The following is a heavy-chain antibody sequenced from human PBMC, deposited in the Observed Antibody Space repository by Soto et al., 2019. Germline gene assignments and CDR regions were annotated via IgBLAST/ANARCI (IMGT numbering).Heavy chain of an antibody. CDR1: GFTFSGYG. D-gene: IGHD5-12*01. CDR3: AKDRAGYSRGMAL. J-gene: IGHJ6*02. V-gene: IGHV3-30*18. CDR2: ISYDGIHR. Sequence: QVQLVESGGGAVQPGRSQRLSCAASGFTFSGYGMHWVRQAPGKGLEWVALISYDGIHRYYADSVKGRFTIARDNSENTLYLKMKSLRAADTDVYYCAKDRAGYSRGMALGGQGTRVTVSS.